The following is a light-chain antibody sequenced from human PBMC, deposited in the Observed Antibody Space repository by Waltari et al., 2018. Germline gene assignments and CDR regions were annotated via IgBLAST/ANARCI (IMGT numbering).Light chain of an antibody. V-gene: IGKV1-9*01. Sequence: IQLTQSPSSLSASVGVIVTITCRASQGIGSYLAWYQQKPGKAPKLLIYAASTLQSGVPSRFSGRGSETDFSLTISSLQPEDFATYYCQQYRGLWTFGQGTRVEVK. CDR1: QGIGSY. J-gene: IGKJ1*01. CDR2: AAS. CDR3: QQYRGLWT.